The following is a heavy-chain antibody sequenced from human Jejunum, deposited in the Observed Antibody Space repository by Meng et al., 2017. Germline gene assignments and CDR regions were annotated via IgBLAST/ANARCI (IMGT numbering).Heavy chain of an antibody. D-gene: IGHD6-13*01. Sequence: GGSLRLSCAGSGFTFRSYAMSWVRQAPGKRLEWVSLLSKSGDSAAYADSVRGRFSISRDNSKNTLFLQMNGLRAEDTAIYYCAIDSSIGSAGRFCWGQGTEVTVSS. CDR3: AIDSSIGSAGRFC. V-gene: IGHV3-23*01. CDR1: GFTFRSYA. CDR2: LSKSGDSA. J-gene: IGHJ4*02.